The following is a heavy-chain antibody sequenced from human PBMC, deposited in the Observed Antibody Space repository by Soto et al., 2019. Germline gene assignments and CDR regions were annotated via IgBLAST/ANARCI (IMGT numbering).Heavy chain of an antibody. V-gene: IGHV3-23*01. CDR1: GFTFSSYA. CDR3: AKSRLLRFLEWYAGNYYYYYMDV. CDR2: ISGSGGST. D-gene: IGHD3-3*01. Sequence: PGGSLRLSCAASGFTFSSYAMSWVRQAPGKGLEWVSAISGSGGSTYYADSVKGRFTISRDNSKNTLYLQMNSLRAEDTAVYYCAKSRLLRFLEWYAGNYYYYYMDVWGKGTTVTVSS. J-gene: IGHJ6*03.